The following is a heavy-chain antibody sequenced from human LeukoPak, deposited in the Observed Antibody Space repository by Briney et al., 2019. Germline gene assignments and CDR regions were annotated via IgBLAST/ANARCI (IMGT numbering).Heavy chain of an antibody. CDR1: GYTFTSYD. J-gene: IGHJ4*02. Sequence: ASVKVSCKASGYTFTSYDINWVRQATGQGLEWMGWMNPNSGNTGYAQKFQGRVTMTRNTSISTAYMELSSLGSEDTAVYYCARGSSFASSGYYSGYWGQGTLVTVSS. V-gene: IGHV1-8*01. CDR2: MNPNSGNT. CDR3: ARGSSFASSGYYSGY. D-gene: IGHD3-22*01.